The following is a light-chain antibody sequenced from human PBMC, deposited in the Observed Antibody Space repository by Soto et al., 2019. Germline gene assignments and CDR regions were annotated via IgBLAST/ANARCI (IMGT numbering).Light chain of an antibody. CDR3: QHYNSYSYT. J-gene: IGKJ2*01. V-gene: IGKV1-5*01. Sequence: DIQMTQSPSTLSASVGDRVTITYRASQSISSWLAWYQQKPGKAPRLLIYDASSLESGVPSRFSGSASGTEFTLTISSLQPDDFATYYCQHYNSYSYTFGQGTKLEIK. CDR1: QSISSW. CDR2: DAS.